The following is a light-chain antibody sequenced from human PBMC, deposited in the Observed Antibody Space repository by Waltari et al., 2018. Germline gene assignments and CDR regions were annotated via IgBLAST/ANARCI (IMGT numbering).Light chain of an antibody. CDR3: QEYDSLPVT. Sequence: ASQSFKNNVAWYQQAPGKAPKVLIHKASRLESGAPSRFSGSGYGTEFTLTISSLQPDDFATYYCQEYDSLPVTFGGGTKVEI. J-gene: IGKJ4*01. CDR1: QSFKNN. CDR2: KAS. V-gene: IGKV1-5*03.